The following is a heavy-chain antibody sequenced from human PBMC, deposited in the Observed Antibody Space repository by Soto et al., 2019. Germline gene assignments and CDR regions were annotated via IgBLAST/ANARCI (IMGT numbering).Heavy chain of an antibody. V-gene: IGHV4-59*01. CDR3: ARARGFGELYWFDP. D-gene: IGHD3-10*01. Sequence: SETLSLTCTVSGGSISSYYWSWIRQPPGKGLEWIGYIYYSGSTNYNPSLKSRVTISVDTSKNQFSLKLSSVTAADTAVYYCARARGFGELYWFDPWGQGTLVTSPQ. CDR2: IYYSGST. CDR1: GGSISSYY. J-gene: IGHJ5*02.